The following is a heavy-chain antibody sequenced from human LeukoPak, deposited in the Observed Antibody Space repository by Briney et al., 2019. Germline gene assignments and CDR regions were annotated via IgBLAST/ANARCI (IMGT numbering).Heavy chain of an antibody. Sequence: SETLSLTRTVSGGSISSGGYYWSWLRQHPGKGLEWIGYIYYSRSTYYNPSLKSRVTISVDTSKNQFSLKLSSVTAADTAVYYCARAWASYYYGSGTFDYWGQGTLVTVSS. CDR1: GGSISSGGYY. D-gene: IGHD3-10*01. CDR2: IYYSRST. J-gene: IGHJ4*02. V-gene: IGHV4-31*03. CDR3: ARAWASYYYGSGTFDY.